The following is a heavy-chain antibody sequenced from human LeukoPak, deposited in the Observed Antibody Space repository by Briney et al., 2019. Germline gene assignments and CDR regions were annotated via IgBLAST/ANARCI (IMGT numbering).Heavy chain of an antibody. CDR3: ARDLEWLVRGYFQH. V-gene: IGHV3-66*02. D-gene: IGHD6-19*01. J-gene: IGHJ1*01. CDR1: GFTVSSNY. Sequence: PGGSLRLSCAASGFTVSSNYMSWVRQAPGKGLEWVSVMYSGGSTYYADSVKGRFTISRDNSKNTLYLQMNSLRAEDTAVYYCARDLEWLVRGYFQHWGQGTLVTVSS. CDR2: MYSGGST.